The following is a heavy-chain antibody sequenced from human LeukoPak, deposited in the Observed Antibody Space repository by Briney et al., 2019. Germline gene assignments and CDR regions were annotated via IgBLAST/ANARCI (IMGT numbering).Heavy chain of an antibody. V-gene: IGHV3-49*04. D-gene: IGHD6-13*01. Sequence: GGSLRLSCTASGFTFGDYAMSWVRQAPGKGLEWVGFIRSKAYGGTTEYAASVKGRFTISRDDSKSIAYLQMNSLKTEDTAVYYCTLHSSPDYWGQGTLVTVSS. J-gene: IGHJ4*02. CDR1: GFTFGDYA. CDR3: TLHSSPDY. CDR2: IRSKAYGGTT.